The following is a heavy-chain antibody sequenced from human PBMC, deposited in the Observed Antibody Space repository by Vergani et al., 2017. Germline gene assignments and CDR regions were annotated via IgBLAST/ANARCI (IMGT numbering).Heavy chain of an antibody. V-gene: IGHV4-59*01. CDR2: IYYSGST. D-gene: IGHD6-13*01. J-gene: IGHJ3*02. CDR3: ARVTYSSSWFVRNDAFDI. Sequence: QVQLQESGPGLVKPSETLSLTCTVSGGSISSYYWSWIRQPPGKGLEWIGYIYYSGSTNYNPSLKSRVTISVDTSKNQFSLKLSSVTAADTAVYYCARVTYSSSWFVRNDAFDIWGQGTMVTVSS. CDR1: GGSISSYY.